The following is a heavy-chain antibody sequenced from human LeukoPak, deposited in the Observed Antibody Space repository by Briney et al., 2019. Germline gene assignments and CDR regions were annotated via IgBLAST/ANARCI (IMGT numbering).Heavy chain of an antibody. CDR1: GGSIRSGGYY. CDR2: IYYSGST. Sequence: PSQTLSLTCTVSGGSIRSGGYYWSWIRQHPGKGLEWIGYIYYSGSTYYNPSLKSRVTISVDTSKNQFSLKLSSVTAADTAVYYCARDKGGYCSGGSCFNWFDPWGQGTLVTVSS. CDR3: ARDKGGYCSGGSCFNWFDP. J-gene: IGHJ5*02. D-gene: IGHD2-15*01. V-gene: IGHV4-31*03.